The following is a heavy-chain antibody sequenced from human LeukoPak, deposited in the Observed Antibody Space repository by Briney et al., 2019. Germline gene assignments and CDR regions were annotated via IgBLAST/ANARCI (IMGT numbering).Heavy chain of an antibody. CDR1: GFTFGSYA. Sequence: PGGSLRLSCAASGFTFGSYAMSWVRQAPGMGLAWVSAISGSGGSTYYADSVKGRFTISRDTSKNTLYLQMNSLRAEDTAVYYCARGRYYDNSVYYYFDYWGQGTLVTVSS. J-gene: IGHJ4*02. D-gene: IGHD3-22*01. CDR3: ARGRYYDNSVYYYFDY. V-gene: IGHV3-23*01. CDR2: ISGSGGST.